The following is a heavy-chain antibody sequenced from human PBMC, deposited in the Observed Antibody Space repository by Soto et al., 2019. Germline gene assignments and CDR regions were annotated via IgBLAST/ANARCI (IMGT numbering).Heavy chain of an antibody. V-gene: IGHV1-24*01. Sequence: GASVKVSCKVSGYTLTEFSMHWGRQAPGKGLEWTGGFDPEDGETIYAQKFQGRVTMTEDTSTDTAYMELSSLRSEDTAVYYCATDSNIVHPYYYYYYGMDVWGQGTTVTVSS. CDR2: FDPEDGET. D-gene: IGHD2-21*01. CDR3: ATDSNIVHPYYYYYYGMDV. J-gene: IGHJ6*02. CDR1: GYTLTEFS.